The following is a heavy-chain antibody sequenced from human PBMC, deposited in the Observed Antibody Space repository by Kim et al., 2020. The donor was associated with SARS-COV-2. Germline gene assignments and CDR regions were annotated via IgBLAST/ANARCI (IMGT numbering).Heavy chain of an antibody. J-gene: IGHJ3*02. D-gene: IGHD1-26*01. V-gene: IGHV3-30*03. CDR2: ISYDGSNK. CDR1: GFTFSSYG. Sequence: SLRLSCAASGFTFSSYGMHWVRQAPGKGLEWVAVISYDGSNKYYADSVKGRFTISRDNSKNTLYLQMNSLRAEDTAVYYCLAEWELLRYAFDIWGQG. CDR3: LAEWELLRYAFDI.